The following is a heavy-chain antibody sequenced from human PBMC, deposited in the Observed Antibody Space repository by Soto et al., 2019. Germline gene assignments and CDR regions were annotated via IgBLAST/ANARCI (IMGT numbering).Heavy chain of an antibody. J-gene: IGHJ3*02. D-gene: IGHD4-17*01. CDR1: GGTFSSYA. V-gene: IGHV1-69*13. CDR2: IIPIFGTA. CDR3: ARGRLATVVTPRAFDI. Sequence: SVKVSCKASGGTFSSYAISWVRQAPGQGLEWMGGIIPIFGTANYAQKFQGRVTITADESASTAYTELSSLRSEDTAVYYCARGRLATVVTPRAFDIWGQGTMVTVSS.